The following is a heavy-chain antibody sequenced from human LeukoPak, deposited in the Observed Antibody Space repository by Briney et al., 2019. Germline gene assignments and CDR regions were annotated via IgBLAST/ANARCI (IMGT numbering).Heavy chain of an antibody. Sequence: GGSLRLSCAASGFTFSSYSMNWVRQAPGKGLEWVSSISSSSSYIYYADSVKGRFTISRDNAKNSLYLQMNSLRSEDTAVYYCAARYYDSSGYYSFDYWGQGTLVTVSS. CDR1: GFTFSSYS. CDR2: ISSSSSYI. V-gene: IGHV3-21*04. D-gene: IGHD3-22*01. J-gene: IGHJ4*02. CDR3: AARYYDSSGYYSFDY.